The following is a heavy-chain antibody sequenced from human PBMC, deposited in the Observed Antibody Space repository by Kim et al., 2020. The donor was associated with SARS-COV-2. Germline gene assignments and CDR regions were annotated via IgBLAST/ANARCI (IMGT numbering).Heavy chain of an antibody. CDR2: INHSGST. D-gene: IGHD2-8*01. CDR3: ARGVCTNGVCYSSYYYYYYGRDV. J-gene: IGHJ6*02. Sequence: SETLSLTCAVYGGSFSGYYWSWIRQPPGKGLEWIGEINHSGSTNYNPSLKSRVTISVDTSKNQFSLKLSSVTAADTAVYYCARGVCTNGVCYSSYYYYYYGRDVWGQWPTVTVSS. V-gene: IGHV4-34*01. CDR1: GGSFSGYY.